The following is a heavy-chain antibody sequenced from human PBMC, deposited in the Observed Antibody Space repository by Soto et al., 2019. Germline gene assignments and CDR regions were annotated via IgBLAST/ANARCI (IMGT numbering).Heavy chain of an antibody. J-gene: IGHJ6*02. CDR3: ARDQYYDFWSGYYYYYYYGMDV. CDR2: ISSSGSTI. D-gene: IGHD3-3*01. V-gene: IGHV3-48*03. CDR1: GFTFSSYE. Sequence: EVQLVESGGGLVQPGGSLRLSCAASGFTFSSYEMNWVRQAPGKGLEWVSYISSSGSTIYYADSVKGRFTISRDNAKNSLYLQMNSLRAEDTAVYYCARDQYYDFWSGYYYYYYYGMDVWGQGTTVTVSS.